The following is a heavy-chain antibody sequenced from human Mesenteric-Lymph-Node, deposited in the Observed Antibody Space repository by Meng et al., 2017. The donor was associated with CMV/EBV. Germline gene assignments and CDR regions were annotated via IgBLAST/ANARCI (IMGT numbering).Heavy chain of an antibody. Sequence: CKASGYTFTGYYMHWVRQAPGQGLEWMGRINPNSGGTDYAQKFQGRVTMTRDTSISTAYMGLSRLRSDDTALYYCARRNYDSGSLDYWGQGTLVTVSS. J-gene: IGHJ4*02. D-gene: IGHD3-10*01. CDR1: GYTFTGYY. V-gene: IGHV1-2*06. CDR2: INPNSGGT. CDR3: ARRNYDSGSLDY.